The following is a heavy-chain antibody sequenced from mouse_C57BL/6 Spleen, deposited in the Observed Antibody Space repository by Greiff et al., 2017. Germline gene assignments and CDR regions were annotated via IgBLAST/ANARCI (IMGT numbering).Heavy chain of an antibody. V-gene: IGHV1-26*01. CDR2: INPNNGGT. J-gene: IGHJ4*01. CDR3: AREGYYYGSSLYAMDY. D-gene: IGHD1-1*01. CDR1: GYTFTDYY. Sequence: EVQLQQSGPELVKPGASVKISCKASGYTFTDYYMNWVKQSHGKSLEWIGDINPNNGGTSYNQKFKGKATLTVDKSSSTAYMELRSLTSEDSAVYYCAREGYYYGSSLYAMDYWGQGTSVTVSS.